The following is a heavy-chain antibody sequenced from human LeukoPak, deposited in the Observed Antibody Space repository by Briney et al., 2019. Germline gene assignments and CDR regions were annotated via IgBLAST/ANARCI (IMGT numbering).Heavy chain of an antibody. CDR2: ISSSSSYI. CDR1: GFTFSSYS. J-gene: IGHJ4*02. V-gene: IGHV3-21*01. Sequence: GGSLRLSCAASGFTFSSYSMNWVRQAPGKGLEWVSSISSSSSYIYYADSVKGRFTISRDNSKNTLYLQMNSLRAEDTAVYYCAKDRFYGSGSYLDYWGQGTLVTVSS. CDR3: AKDRFYGSGSYLDY. D-gene: IGHD3-10*01.